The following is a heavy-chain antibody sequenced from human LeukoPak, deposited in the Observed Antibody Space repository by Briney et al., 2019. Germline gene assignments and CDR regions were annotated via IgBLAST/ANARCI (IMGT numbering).Heavy chain of an antibody. D-gene: IGHD4-23*01. V-gene: IGHV3-7*01. CDR2: IKQDGSEK. CDR1: SSSSYY. Sequence: SSSSYYWGWIRRPPGKGLEWVASIKQDGSEKYYVDSVKGRFTFSRDNAKNSMYLQMNSLRAEDAAVYYCARGGAPGGFDIWGQRTMVTVSS. J-gene: IGHJ3*02. CDR3: ARGGAPGGFDI.